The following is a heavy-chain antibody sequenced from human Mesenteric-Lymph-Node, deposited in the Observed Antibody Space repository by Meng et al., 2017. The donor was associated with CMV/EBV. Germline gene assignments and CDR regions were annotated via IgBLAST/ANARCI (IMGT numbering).Heavy chain of an antibody. CDR2: TYYTGST. CDR1: GDSINRGGYY. CDR3: ARGVTVEYSFYYGMDV. Sequence: SETLSLTCTVSGDSINRGGYYWSWIRQHPGKGLEWIGYTYYTGSTYYNPSLKSRATISLDTSKNQFSLNLRSVTVADTAVYYCARGVTVEYSFYYGMDVWGQGTTVTVSS. V-gene: IGHV4-31*03. J-gene: IGHJ6*02. D-gene: IGHD4-23*01.